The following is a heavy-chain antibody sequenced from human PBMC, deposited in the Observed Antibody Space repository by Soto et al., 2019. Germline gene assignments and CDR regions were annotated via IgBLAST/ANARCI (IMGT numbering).Heavy chain of an antibody. D-gene: IGHD3-16*01. V-gene: IGHV1-18*01. CDR3: AMVDNYVTPTPQDV. CDR1: GYSFTSHYG. J-gene: IGHJ6*02. Sequence: ASVKVSCKAFGYSFTSHYGIAWVRQAPGQGLEWMGWISPYSGNTHYASKVQGRLTMTTDTSTSTAYMDLGSLTSDDTAVYYCAMVDNYVTPTPQDVWGQGTTVTVSS. CDR2: ISPYSGNT.